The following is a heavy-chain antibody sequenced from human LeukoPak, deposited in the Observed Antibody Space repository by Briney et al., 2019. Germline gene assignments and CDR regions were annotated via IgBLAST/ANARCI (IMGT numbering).Heavy chain of an antibody. CDR2: INPAGSST. J-gene: IGHJ4*02. CDR1: GFTFNNYW. CDR3: ARGGTTPRGY. D-gene: IGHD1-7*01. Sequence: PGGSLRLSCAASGFTFNNYWVHWVRQVPGKGLVWVSRINPAGSSTSYADSVKGRFTISRDNAKNTLYLQMNSLRAEDTAVYYCARGGTTPRGYWGQGTLVTVSS. V-gene: IGHV3-74*01.